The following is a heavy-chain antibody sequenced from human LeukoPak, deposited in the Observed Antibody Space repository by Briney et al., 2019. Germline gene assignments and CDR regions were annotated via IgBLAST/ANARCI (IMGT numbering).Heavy chain of an antibody. V-gene: IGHV3-23*01. CDR2: IIGSSGST. Sequence: GGSLRFSCAASGFSFNSYAMSWVRQAPGKGLEWVSLIIGSSGSTFYADSVKGRFTISRDNSKNTLYLQMNSLRLEDTAVYYCAKGGYDYIEVAYFDFWGQGTLVTVSS. D-gene: IGHD5-12*01. J-gene: IGHJ4*02. CDR3: AKGGYDYIEVAYFDF. CDR1: GFSFNSYA.